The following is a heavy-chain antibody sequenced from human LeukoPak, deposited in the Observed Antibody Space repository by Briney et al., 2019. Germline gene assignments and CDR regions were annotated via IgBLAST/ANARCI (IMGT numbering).Heavy chain of an antibody. D-gene: IGHD3-22*01. J-gene: IGHJ4*02. CDR1: GGSFSNYY. CDR2: INHSGST. Sequence: SETLSLTCAVYGGSFSNYYWSWIRQPPGKGLEWIGEINHSGSTNYNPSLKSRVTISVDTSKNQFSLKLSSVTAADTAVYYCARRIVVVKRLDYWGQGTLVTVSS. CDR3: ARRIVVVKRLDY. V-gene: IGHV4-34*01.